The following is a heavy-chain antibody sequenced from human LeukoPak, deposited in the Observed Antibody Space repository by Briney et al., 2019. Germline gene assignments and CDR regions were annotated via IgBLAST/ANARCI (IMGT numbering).Heavy chain of an antibody. CDR1: GGSFSGYY. V-gene: IGHV4-34*01. CDR2: INHSGST. CDR3: ASGQLVAAIDY. Sequence: PSETLSLTCAVYGGSFSGYYWSWIRQPPGKGLEWIGEINHSGSTNYNPSLKSRVTISVGTSKNQFSLKLSSVTAADTAVYYCASGQLVAAIDYWGQGTLVTVSS. D-gene: IGHD6-6*01. J-gene: IGHJ4*02.